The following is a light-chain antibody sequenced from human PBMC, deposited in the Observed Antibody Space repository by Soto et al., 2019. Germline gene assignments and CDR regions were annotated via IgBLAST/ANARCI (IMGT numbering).Light chain of an antibody. CDR1: SSNIGSHP. V-gene: IGLV1-44*01. Sequence: QSVLTQPPSASGTPGQRGTISCFGSSSNIGSHPTNWYQQLPGTAPKLLIYSNSQRPSGVPDRFSGSKSGTSASLAISGLQSEDEADYFCVAWDDSLRGVLFGGGTKVPVL. CDR2: SNS. J-gene: IGLJ2*01. CDR3: VAWDDSLRGVL.